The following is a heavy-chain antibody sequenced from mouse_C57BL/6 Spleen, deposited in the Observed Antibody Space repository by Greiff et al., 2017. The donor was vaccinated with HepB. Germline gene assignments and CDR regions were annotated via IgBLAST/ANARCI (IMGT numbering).Heavy chain of an antibody. Sequence: EVMLVESGGGLVKPGGSLKLSCAASGFTFSDYGMHWVRQAPEKGLEWVAYISSGSSTNYYADTVKGRFTISRDNAKNTLFLQMTSLRSEDTAMYYCARVGYDGDYFDYWGQGTTLTVSS. CDR1: GFTFSDYG. V-gene: IGHV5-17*01. CDR3: ARVGYDGDYFDY. J-gene: IGHJ2*01. D-gene: IGHD2-2*01. CDR2: ISSGSSTN.